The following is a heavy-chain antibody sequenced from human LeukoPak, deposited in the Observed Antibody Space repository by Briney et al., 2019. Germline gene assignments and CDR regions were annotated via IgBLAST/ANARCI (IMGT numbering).Heavy chain of an antibody. D-gene: IGHD2-15*01. CDR3: AKAYLWGELYYFDY. CDR1: GFTVSSNY. Sequence: PGGSLRLSCAASGFTVSSNYMSWVRQAPGKGLEWVSVIYSGGSTYYADSVKGRFTISRDNSKNTLYLQMNSLRAEDTAVYYCAKAYLWGELYYFDYWGQGTLVTVSS. CDR2: IYSGGST. V-gene: IGHV3-53*01. J-gene: IGHJ4*02.